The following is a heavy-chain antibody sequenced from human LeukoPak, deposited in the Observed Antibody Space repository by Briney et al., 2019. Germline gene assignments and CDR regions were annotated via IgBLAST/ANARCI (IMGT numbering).Heavy chain of an antibody. V-gene: IGHV3-30*03. CDR3: ARGVGSSGYYWDWRGDY. CDR2: ISYDGSNK. Sequence: GGSLRLSCAASGFTFSSYGMHWVRQAPGKGLEWVAVISYDGSNKYYADYVKGRFTISRDNSKNTLYLQMNSLRAEDTAVYYCARGVGSSGYYWDWRGDYWGQGTLVTVS. D-gene: IGHD3-22*01. J-gene: IGHJ4*02. CDR1: GFTFSSYG.